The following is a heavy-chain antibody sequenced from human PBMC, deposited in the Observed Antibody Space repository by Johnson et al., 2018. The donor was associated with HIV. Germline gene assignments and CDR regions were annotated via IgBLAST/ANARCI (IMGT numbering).Heavy chain of an antibody. J-gene: IGHJ3*02. CDR3: AREGTLGAFDI. D-gene: IGHD1-1*01. Sequence: QVQLVESGGGVVQPGRSLRLSCAASRFTFSTYGMHWVRQAPGKGLEWVAVISYDGSNKYYADSVKGRFTISRDNSKNTLYLQMNSLRAEDTAVYYCAREGTLGAFDIWGQGTMVTVSS. V-gene: IGHV3-30*03. CDR1: RFTFSTYG. CDR2: ISYDGSNK.